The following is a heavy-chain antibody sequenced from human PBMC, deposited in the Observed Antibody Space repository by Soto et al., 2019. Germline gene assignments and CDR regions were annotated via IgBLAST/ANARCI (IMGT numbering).Heavy chain of an antibody. CDR2: ISSSSSYI. V-gene: IGHV3-21*01. CDR1: GFTFSSYS. D-gene: IGHD3-16*01. J-gene: IGHJ6*02. Sequence: GGSLRLSCAASGFTFSSYSMNWVRQAPGKGLEWVSSISSSSSYIYYAYSVKGRFTISRDNAKNSLYLQMSSLRAEDTAVYYCARDGDYYYYGMDVWGQGTTVTVSS. CDR3: ARDGDYYYYGMDV.